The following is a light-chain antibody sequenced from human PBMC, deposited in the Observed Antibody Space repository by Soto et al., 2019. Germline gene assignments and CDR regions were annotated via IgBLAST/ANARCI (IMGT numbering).Light chain of an antibody. CDR3: QQLDSFPLT. Sequence: DIQLTQSPSFLSASVGDRVTITCRASQGITNHLAWYQQKPGKAPKLLIYAASTLQRGVPSRFSGSGSGTEFTLTISSLQPEDFASYYCQQLDSFPLTFGQGTRLEIK. CDR2: AAS. V-gene: IGKV1-9*01. J-gene: IGKJ5*01. CDR1: QGITNH.